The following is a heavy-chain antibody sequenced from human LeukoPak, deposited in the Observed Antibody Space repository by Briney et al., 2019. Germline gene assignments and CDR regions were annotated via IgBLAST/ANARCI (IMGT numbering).Heavy chain of an antibody. CDR3: ARGVIAAEPTRFDY. Sequence: SVKVSCKASGGTLSSYAISWVRQAPGQGLEWMGRIIPIFGIANYAQKFQGRVTITADKSTSTAYMELSSLRSEDTAVYYCARGVIAAEPTRFDYWGQGTLVTVSS. V-gene: IGHV1-69*04. CDR1: GGTLSSYA. CDR2: IIPIFGIA. D-gene: IGHD6-13*01. J-gene: IGHJ4*02.